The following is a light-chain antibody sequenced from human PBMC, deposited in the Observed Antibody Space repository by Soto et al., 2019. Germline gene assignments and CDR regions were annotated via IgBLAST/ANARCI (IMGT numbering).Light chain of an antibody. CDR2: EVS. CDR1: SSDVGSYDR. V-gene: IGLV2-18*02. J-gene: IGLJ2*01. Sequence: QSALTQPPSVSGSPGQSVTISCTGNSSDVGSYDRVSWYQQPPGTAPKLMIYEVSNRPSGVPDRFSGSKSGNTASLTISGLHAEDEADYYCSSFTSSSTLVFGGGTMLTGL. CDR3: SSFTSSSTLV.